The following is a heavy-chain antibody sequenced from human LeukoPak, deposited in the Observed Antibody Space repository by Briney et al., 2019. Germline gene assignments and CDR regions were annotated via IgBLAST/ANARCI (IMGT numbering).Heavy chain of an antibody. J-gene: IGHJ5*02. V-gene: IGHV4-39*01. Sequence: PSETPSLTCTVSGGSLRDSAYYWGWIRQPPGKGLDWIASIYYSGVTYFHPSLGSRASIFLDTSNNRFSLELTSVTAADTAVYYCVRHGGTSSLISYSWFDPWGQGILVTVAS. CDR1: GGSLRDSAYY. CDR2: IYYSGVT. D-gene: IGHD2-2*01. CDR3: VRHGGTSSLISYSWFDP.